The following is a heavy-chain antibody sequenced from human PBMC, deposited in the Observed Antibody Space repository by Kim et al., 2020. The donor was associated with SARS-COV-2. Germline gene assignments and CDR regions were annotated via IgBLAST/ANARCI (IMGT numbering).Heavy chain of an antibody. D-gene: IGHD1-26*01. CDR3: ASIVGATNFDY. Sequence: GGSLRLSCAASGFTFSSYSMNWVRQAPGKGLEWVSYISSSSTIYYADSVKGRFTISRDNAKNSLYLQMNSLRNEDTAVYYCASIVGATNFDYWGQGSMVT. CDR2: ISSSSTI. J-gene: IGHJ4*02. CDR1: GFTFSSYS. V-gene: IGHV3-48*02.